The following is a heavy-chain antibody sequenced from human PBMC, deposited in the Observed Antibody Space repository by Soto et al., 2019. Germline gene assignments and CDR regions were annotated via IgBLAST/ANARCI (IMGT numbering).Heavy chain of an antibody. V-gene: IGHV3-53*01. D-gene: IGHD4-17*01. CDR2: IYSGGST. CDR1: GFTFSSFA. Sequence: GGSLRLSCAASGFTFSSFAMTWVRQAPGKGLEWVSVIYSGGSTSYADSVKGRFTISRDNSKNILYLQMNSLRAEDTAVYYCARVDYGDYGWYFDLWGRGTLVTVSS. J-gene: IGHJ2*01. CDR3: ARVDYGDYGWYFDL.